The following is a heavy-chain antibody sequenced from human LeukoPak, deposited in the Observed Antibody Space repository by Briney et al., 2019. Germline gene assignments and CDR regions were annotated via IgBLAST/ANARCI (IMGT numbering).Heavy chain of an antibody. V-gene: IGHV3-23*01. CDR1: GFTFSSYA. J-gene: IGHJ4*02. Sequence: GGSLRLSCAASGFTFSSYAMSWVRQAPGKGLDWVSAISGSGGSTYYADSVKGRFTISRDNSKNTLYLQMNSLRAEDTAVYYCARDPGYYDYVWGSSDYWGQGTLVTVSS. CDR2: ISGSGGST. CDR3: ARDPGYYDYVWGSSDY. D-gene: IGHD3-16*01.